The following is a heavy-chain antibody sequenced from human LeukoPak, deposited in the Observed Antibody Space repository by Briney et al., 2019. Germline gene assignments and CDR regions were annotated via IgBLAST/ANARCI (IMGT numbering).Heavy chain of an antibody. V-gene: IGHV3-66*01. CDR2: IYSGGST. Sequence: GGSLRLSCAASGFTVSSNYMSWVRQAPGKGLEWVSVIYSGGSTCYADSVKGRFTISRDNSKNTLYLQMNSLRAEDTAVYYCARDEQSYDFWSGSFYYYGMDVWGQGTTVTVSS. CDR3: ARDEQSYDFWSGSFYYYGMDV. CDR1: GFTVSSNY. D-gene: IGHD3-3*01. J-gene: IGHJ6*02.